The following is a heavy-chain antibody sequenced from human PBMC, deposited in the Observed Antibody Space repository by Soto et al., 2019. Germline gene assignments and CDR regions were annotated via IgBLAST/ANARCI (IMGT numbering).Heavy chain of an antibody. CDR2: IGGSGDTT. CDR1: GFTFTTYA. J-gene: IGHJ4*02. V-gene: IGHV3-23*01. D-gene: IGHD3-22*01. Sequence: GGSLRLSCAASGFTFTTYAMNWVRQAPGKGLEWISTIGGSGDTTYYADSVRGRFTISRDNSKNTLFLQLSSLRAEDTAVYYCATAYDSSGYHPLRYWGQGTLVTVSS. CDR3: ATAYDSSGYHPLRY.